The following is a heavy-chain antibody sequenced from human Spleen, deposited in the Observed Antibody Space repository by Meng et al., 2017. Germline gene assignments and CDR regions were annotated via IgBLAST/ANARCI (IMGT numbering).Heavy chain of an antibody. CDR1: GFTVSSIY. J-gene: IGHJ4*02. D-gene: IGHD6-13*01. Sequence: GGSLRLSCAASGFTVSSIYMSWVRQAPGKGLEWVSVLYDGGTTYYADSVKGRFTISRDNSKNTLYLQMNSLRAEDTAVYYCARVSITGIAAAGIFDYWGQGTLVTVS. CDR3: ARVSITGIAAAGIFDY. CDR2: LYDGGTT. V-gene: IGHV3-66*02.